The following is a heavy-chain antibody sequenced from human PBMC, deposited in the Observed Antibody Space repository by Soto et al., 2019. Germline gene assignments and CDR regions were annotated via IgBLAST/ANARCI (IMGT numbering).Heavy chain of an antibody. CDR2: ISSSSSTI. V-gene: IGHV3-48*01. CDR3: VRLIGNSWLDF. J-gene: IGHJ5*01. Sequence: PGGSLRLSCAASGFTFSSYSMNWVRQAPGKGLEWVSYISSSSSTIYYADSVKSRITINPDTSKNQFSLHLNSVTPEDTAVYYCVRLIGNSWLDFWGQGTLVTVSS. D-gene: IGHD1-26*01. CDR1: GFTFSSYS.